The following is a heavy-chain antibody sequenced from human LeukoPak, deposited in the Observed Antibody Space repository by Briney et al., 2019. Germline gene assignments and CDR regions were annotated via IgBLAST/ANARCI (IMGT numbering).Heavy chain of an antibody. CDR2: ISGRGCST. D-gene: IGHD6-6*01. V-gene: IGHV3-23*01. J-gene: IGHJ3*02. CDR1: GFTFSSYA. Sequence: GGSLRLSRAASGFTFSSYALSWVRQAPPRGVEWVAAISGRGCSTYDADSVKGRFTISRDNSNNKLYRQMNSLRAEDTSVYYCAKHSRSSIDAFYIWGQRTMVTVAS. CDR3: AKHSRSSIDAFYI.